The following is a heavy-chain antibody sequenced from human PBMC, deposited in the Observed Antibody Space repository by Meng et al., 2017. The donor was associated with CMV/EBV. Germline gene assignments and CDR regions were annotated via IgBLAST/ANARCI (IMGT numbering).Heavy chain of an antibody. CDR2: INPSGGST. CDR3: AREEGIAARSDWFDP. V-gene: IGHV1-46*01. J-gene: IGHJ5*02. D-gene: IGHD6-6*01. CDR1: GYTFTSYY. Sequence: QVQVGQSGAEVKEPGASVKVSCKASGYTFTSYYMHWVRQAPGQGLEWMGIINPSGGSTSYAQKFQGRVTMTRDTSTSTVYMELSSLRSEDTAVYYCAREEGIAARSDWFDPWGQGTLVTVSS.